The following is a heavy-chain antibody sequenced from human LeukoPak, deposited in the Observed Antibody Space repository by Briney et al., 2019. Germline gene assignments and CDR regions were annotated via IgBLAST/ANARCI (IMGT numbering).Heavy chain of an antibody. D-gene: IGHD6-6*01. CDR2: INTNTGNP. Sequence: ASVKVSCKASGYTFTSYAMNWVRQAPGQGLEWMGWINTNTGNPTYAQGFTGRFVFSLDTSVSTAYLQISSLKAEDTAVYYCARDGGRWAAREFSWFDPWGQGTLVTVSS. CDR1: GYTFTSYA. V-gene: IGHV7-4-1*02. CDR3: ARDGGRWAAREFSWFDP. J-gene: IGHJ5*02.